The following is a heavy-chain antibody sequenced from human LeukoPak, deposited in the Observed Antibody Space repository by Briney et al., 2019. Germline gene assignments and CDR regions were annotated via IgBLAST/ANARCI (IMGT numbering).Heavy chain of an antibody. CDR3: ARGIGVRGVIGGGDY. V-gene: IGHV5-51*01. CDR2: IYPGDSDT. Sequence: RGESLKISCKGSGYSFTSYWIGWVRQMPGKGLEWMGIIYPGDSDTRYSPSFQGQVTISADKSISTAYLQWSSLKASDTAMYYCARGIGVRGVIGGGDYWGQGTLVTVSS. D-gene: IGHD3-10*01. CDR1: GYSFTSYW. J-gene: IGHJ4*02.